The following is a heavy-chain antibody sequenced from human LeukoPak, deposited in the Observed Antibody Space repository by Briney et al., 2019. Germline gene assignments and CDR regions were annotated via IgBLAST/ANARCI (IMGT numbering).Heavy chain of an antibody. CDR2: INPNSGGA. CDR3: AKGRVVAGTKSLTYHWFDP. CDR1: GYTFSGQY. J-gene: IGHJ5*02. Sequence: ASVKVSCKASGYTFSGQYMHWIRQAPGQGLEWMGWINPNSGGAKYAQKFQGRISMTRDTSISAAYMGLSRLTSDDTAVYYCAKGRVVAGTKSLTYHWFDPWGQGTLVTVSS. V-gene: IGHV1-2*02. D-gene: IGHD6-19*01.